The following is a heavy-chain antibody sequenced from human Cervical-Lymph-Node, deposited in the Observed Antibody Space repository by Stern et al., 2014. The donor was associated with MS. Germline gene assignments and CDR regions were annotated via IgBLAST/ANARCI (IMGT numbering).Heavy chain of an antibody. CDR1: GFTFSRYA. D-gene: IGHD3-10*01. CDR2: ISYDEKNE. J-gene: IGHJ4*02. Sequence: EQLVESGGGVVQPGTSLRLSCATSGFTFSRYAMHWVRQAPGKGLQWLAVISYDEKNENYADSVRGRFTISRDSSKKMLYLRMDSLTIDDTAVYYCVPGSGAFDYWGQGTLVIVSS. CDR3: VPGSGAFDY. V-gene: IGHV3-30*03.